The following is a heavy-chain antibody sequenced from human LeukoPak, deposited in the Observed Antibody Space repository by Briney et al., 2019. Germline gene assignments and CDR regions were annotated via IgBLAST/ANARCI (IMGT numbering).Heavy chain of an antibody. Sequence: GRSLRLSCAASGFTFSSYGMHWVRQAPGKGLEWVAVIWYDGSNKYYADSVKGRFTISRDNSKNTLYLQMNSLRAEDTAVYYCAKDRAYYDSSGYYGDWGQGTLVTVSS. V-gene: IGHV3-33*06. D-gene: IGHD3-22*01. CDR2: IWYDGSNK. J-gene: IGHJ4*02. CDR3: AKDRAYYDSSGYYGD. CDR1: GFTFSSYG.